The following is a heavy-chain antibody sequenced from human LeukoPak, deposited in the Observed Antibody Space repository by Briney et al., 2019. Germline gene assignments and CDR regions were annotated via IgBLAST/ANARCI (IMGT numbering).Heavy chain of an antibody. Sequence: ASVKVSCKASGYTFTGFYIHWVPQAPGQRLEWMGWINPNSGGTNYAQKFQGRVTMTRYTSINTAYMELSSLRSDDTAVFYCARAHLIAAPGYNWFDPWGQGTLVTVSS. CDR3: ARAHLIAAPGYNWFDP. CDR1: GYTFTGFY. V-gene: IGHV1-2*02. J-gene: IGHJ5*02. D-gene: IGHD6-13*01. CDR2: INPNSGGT.